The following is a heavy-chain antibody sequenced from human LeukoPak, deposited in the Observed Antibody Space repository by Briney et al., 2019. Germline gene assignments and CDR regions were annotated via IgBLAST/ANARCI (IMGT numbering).Heavy chain of an antibody. D-gene: IGHD5-12*01. CDR2: MNPESGNT. J-gene: IGHJ4*02. CDR1: GYTYTSYD. CDR3: AKNPYEYYFDY. Sequence: ASVRVSCQASGYTYTSYDINWVRQATGQGLEWMGWMNPESGNTGYVKKFQGRVTMTRDTSISTAYMELSRLRSDDTAVYYCAKNPYEYYFDYWGQGTLVTVSS. V-gene: IGHV1-8*01.